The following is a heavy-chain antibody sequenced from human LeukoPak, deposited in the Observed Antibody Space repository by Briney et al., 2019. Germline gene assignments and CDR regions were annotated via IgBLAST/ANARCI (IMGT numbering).Heavy chain of an antibody. CDR2: IIPIFGTA. J-gene: IGHJ4*02. D-gene: IGHD2/OR15-2a*01. CDR1: GGTFSSYA. V-gene: IGHV1-69*05. Sequence: GASVKVSCKASGGTFSSYAISWVRQAPGRGLEWMGRIIPIFGTANYAQKFQGRVTITTDESTSTAYMELSSLRSEDTAVYYCARDLAEGSFDYWGQGTLVTVSS. CDR3: ARDLAEGSFDY.